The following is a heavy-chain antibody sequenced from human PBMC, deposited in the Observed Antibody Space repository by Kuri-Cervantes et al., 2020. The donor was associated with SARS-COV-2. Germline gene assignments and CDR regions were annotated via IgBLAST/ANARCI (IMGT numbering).Heavy chain of an antibody. CDR1: GGTFSSYA. D-gene: IGHD6-13*01. Sequence: ASVKVSCKASGGTFSSYAISWVRQAPGQGLEWMGIINPSGGSPSYAHYFQGRATMTRDTSTSTVYMELSSLRSEDTAVYYCARDLHSISWYPGNYWGQGTLVTVSS. CDR3: ARDLHSISWYPGNY. CDR2: INPSGGSP. V-gene: IGHV1-46*03. J-gene: IGHJ4*02.